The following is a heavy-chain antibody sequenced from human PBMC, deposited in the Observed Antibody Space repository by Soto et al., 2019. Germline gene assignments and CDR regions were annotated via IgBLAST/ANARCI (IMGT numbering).Heavy chain of an antibody. CDR3: ARGDWNDGGDWYFDL. D-gene: IGHD1-1*01. CDR2: IIPIFGTA. J-gene: IGHJ2*01. V-gene: IGHV1-69*01. CDR1: GGTFSSYA. Sequence: QVQLVQSGAEVKKPGSSVKVSCKASGGTFSSYAISWVRQAPGQGLEWMGGIIPIFGTANYAQKFQGRITITANESPSTAYIELSSLRSEDTAVYYCARGDWNDGGDWYFDLCGRGTLVTFSS.